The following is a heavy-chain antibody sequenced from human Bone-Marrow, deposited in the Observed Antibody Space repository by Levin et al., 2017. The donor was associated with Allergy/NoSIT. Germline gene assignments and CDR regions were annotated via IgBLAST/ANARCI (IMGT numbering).Heavy chain of an antibody. CDR3: AKTPISYATNWYLDY. J-gene: IGHJ4*02. V-gene: IGHV3-30*18. CDR2: ISYDGGDK. D-gene: IGHD1-1*01. Sequence: GGSLRLSCAASEFTFSTYAMHWVRQAPGMGLEWVAVISYDGGDKYYADSVKGRFTISRDNSRNTLSLQMNSLRPEDTALYYCAKTPISYATNWYLDYWGQGTLVTVSS. CDR1: EFTFSTYA.